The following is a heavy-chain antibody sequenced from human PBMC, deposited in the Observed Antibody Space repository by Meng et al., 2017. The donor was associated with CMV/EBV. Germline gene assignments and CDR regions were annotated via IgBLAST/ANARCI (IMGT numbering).Heavy chain of an antibody. V-gene: IGHV4-59*01. Sequence: SETLSLTCTVSGGSISSYYWSWIRQPPGKGLEWIGYIYYSGSTNYNPSLKSRVTISVDTSKNQFSLKLSSVTAADTAVYYCARLNLMTTVTTSGSYYYYGMDVWGQGTTVTVSS. J-gene: IGHJ6*02. CDR3: ARLNLMTTVTTSGSYYYYGMDV. D-gene: IGHD4-11*01. CDR2: IYYSGST. CDR1: GGSISSYY.